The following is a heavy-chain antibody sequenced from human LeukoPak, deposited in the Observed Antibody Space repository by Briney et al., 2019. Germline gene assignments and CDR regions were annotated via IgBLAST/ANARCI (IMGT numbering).Heavy chain of an antibody. Sequence: SGPTLLNPTPTLTLTCTFSGFSLRTSGMCVSWIRQPPVKALEWLSRIVWDDDKYYSTSLKTRLTISKDTSKNQVVLTMTNMDPVDTATYYCARTTYYYDSSGYYRSDAFDIWGQGTMVTVSS. CDR1: GFSLRTSGMC. CDR3: ARTTYYYDSSGYYRSDAFDI. CDR2: IVWDDDK. J-gene: IGHJ3*02. V-gene: IGHV2-70*11. D-gene: IGHD3-22*01.